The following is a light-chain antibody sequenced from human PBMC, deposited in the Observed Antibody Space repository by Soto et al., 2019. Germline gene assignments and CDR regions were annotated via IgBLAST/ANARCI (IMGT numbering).Light chain of an antibody. Sequence: DIQMTQSPSTLSASVGDRVTITCRASQSISSWLAWYQQKPGKAPKLLIYDASSLESGVPSRFSGSGSGTEFTLTISSLQSEDFAVYYCQQYNNWPSWTFGQGTKVDIK. V-gene: IGKV1-5*01. J-gene: IGKJ1*01. CDR3: QQYNNWPSWT. CDR2: DAS. CDR1: QSISSW.